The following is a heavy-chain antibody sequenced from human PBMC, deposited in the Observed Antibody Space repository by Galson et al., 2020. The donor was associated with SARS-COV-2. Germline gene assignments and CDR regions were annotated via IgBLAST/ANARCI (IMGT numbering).Heavy chain of an antibody. CDR2: ISYDGTNK. J-gene: IGHJ5*02. V-gene: IGHV3-30*03. CDR1: GFTFNTHT. Sequence: GESLKISCAASGFTFNTHTMHWVRQAPGKGLEWVAVISYDGTNKFYGDSVKGRFTISRDNSKNTLYLQMDSLRAEDTAVYYCARDPSHNYDSPYWWSTSWFDPWGQGTLVTVSS. D-gene: IGHD2-8*02. CDR3: ARDPSHNYDSPYWWSTSWFDP.